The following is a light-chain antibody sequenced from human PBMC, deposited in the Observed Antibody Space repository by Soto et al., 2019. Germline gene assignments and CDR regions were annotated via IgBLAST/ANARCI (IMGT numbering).Light chain of an antibody. CDR1: RRISSW. CDR3: QQYNGYPWT. J-gene: IGKJ1*01. CDR2: DAS. V-gene: IGKV1-5*01. Sequence: DIQMTQSPSTRSASVGDRVTITCRASRRISSWLAWYQQQPGKAPKLLVYDASTLQSGVPSRFSGNGSGTEFTLTISRLQPEDLATYFCQQYNGYPWTFGQGTRVGIK.